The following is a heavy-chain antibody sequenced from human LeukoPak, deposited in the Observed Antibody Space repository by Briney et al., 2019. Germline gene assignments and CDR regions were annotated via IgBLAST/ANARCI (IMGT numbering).Heavy chain of an antibody. D-gene: IGHD3-22*01. CDR3: AKDKYYYDSSGYLDY. V-gene: IGHV3-66*01. CDR1: GFTVSSNY. CDR2: IYSGGST. J-gene: IGHJ4*02. Sequence: PGGSLRLSCAASGFTVSSNYMSWVRQAPGKGLEWVSVIYSGGSTYYADSVKGRFTISRDNSKNTLYLQMNSLRAEDTAVYYCAKDKYYYDSSGYLDYWGQGTLVTVSS.